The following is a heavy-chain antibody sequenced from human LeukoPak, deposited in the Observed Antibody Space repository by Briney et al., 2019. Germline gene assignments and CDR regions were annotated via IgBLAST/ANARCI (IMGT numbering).Heavy chain of an antibody. Sequence: SETLSLTRTVSGGSIISYFWAWIQQPAGEGLEWIGRIYTSGSTDYNPSLKSRVTMSVDTSKNQFSLKLPSVTGADTAVYYCAREGGGQGHGWHYDLWGQGTTVTVSS. V-gene: IGHV4-4*07. CDR1: GGSIISYF. D-gene: IGHD1-7*01. CDR3: AREGGGQGHGWHYDL. CDR2: IYTSGST. J-gene: IGHJ6*02.